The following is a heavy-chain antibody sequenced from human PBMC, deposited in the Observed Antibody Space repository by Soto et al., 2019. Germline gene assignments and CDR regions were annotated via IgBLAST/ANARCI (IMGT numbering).Heavy chain of an antibody. CDR1: GYTFTSYA. D-gene: IGHD2-15*01. CDR3: ARGAMVAPGGRNYYYGMDV. CDR2: INAGNGNT. J-gene: IGHJ6*02. V-gene: IGHV1-3*01. Sequence: GASVKVSCKASGYTFTSYAMHWVRQAPGQRLEWMGWINAGNGNTKYSQKFQGRVTITRDASASTAYMELSSLRSEDTAVYYCARGAMVAPGGRNYYYGMDVWGQGTTVTVSS.